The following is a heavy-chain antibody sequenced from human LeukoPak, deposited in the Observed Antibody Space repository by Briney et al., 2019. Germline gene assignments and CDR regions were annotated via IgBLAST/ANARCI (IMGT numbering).Heavy chain of an antibody. CDR1: GFTFSSYA. D-gene: IGHD2-21*01. CDR2: ISGSGGST. J-gene: IGHJ4*02. Sequence: PGGSLRLTCAASGFTFSSYAMSWVRQAPGKGLGWVSAISGSGGSTYYADSVKGRFTISRDNSKNTLYLQMNSLRAEDTAVYYCAKFLPTHIVVANYYFDYWGQGTLVTVSS. V-gene: IGHV3-23*01. CDR3: AKFLPTHIVVANYYFDY.